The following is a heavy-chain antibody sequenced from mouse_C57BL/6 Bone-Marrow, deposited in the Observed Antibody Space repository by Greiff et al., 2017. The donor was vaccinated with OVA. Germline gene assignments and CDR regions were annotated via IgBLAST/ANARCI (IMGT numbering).Heavy chain of an antibody. V-gene: IGHV14-4*01. CDR3: ARYGYFAMDY. D-gene: IGHD1-1*02. J-gene: IGHJ4*01. CDR1: GFNIKDDY. Sequence: VQLQQSGAELVRPGASVKLSCTASGFNIKDDYMHWVKQRPEQGLEWIGWIDPENGDTEYASKFQGKATITADTSSNTAYLQLSSLTSEDTAVYYCARYGYFAMDYWGQGTSVTVSS. CDR2: IDPENGDT.